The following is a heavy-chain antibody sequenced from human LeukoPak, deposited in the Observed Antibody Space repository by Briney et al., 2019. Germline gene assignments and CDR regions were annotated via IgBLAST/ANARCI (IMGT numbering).Heavy chain of an antibody. J-gene: IGHJ4*02. D-gene: IGHD3-3*01. Sequence: SETLSLTCTVSGGSISSGSYYWSWIRQPAGKGLEWIGRIYTSGSTNYNPSLKSRVTISVDTSKNQFSLKLSSVTAADTAVYYCAVYYFWSGLDYWGQGTLVTVSS. V-gene: IGHV4-61*02. CDR3: AVYYFWSGLDY. CDR1: GGSISSGSYY. CDR2: IYTSGST.